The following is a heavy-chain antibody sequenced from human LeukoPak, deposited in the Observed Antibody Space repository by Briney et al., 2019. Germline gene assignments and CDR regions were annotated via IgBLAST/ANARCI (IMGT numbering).Heavy chain of an antibody. CDR2: ISGRGGTT. CDR1: GFDLNNYA. V-gene: IGHV3-23*01. D-gene: IGHD6-19*01. J-gene: IGHJ4*02. Sequence: PGGSLRLSCAASGFDLNNYAMTWVRQAPGKGLEWVSTISGRGGTTYYADSVKGRFVISRDNFKNTVSLQINSLRAKDTAIYYCAKDRSSGWSTEYFDFWGQGTLVTVSS. CDR3: AKDRSSGWSTEYFDF.